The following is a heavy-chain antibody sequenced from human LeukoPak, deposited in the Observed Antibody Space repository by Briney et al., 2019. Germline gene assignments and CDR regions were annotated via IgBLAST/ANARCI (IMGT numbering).Heavy chain of an antibody. D-gene: IGHD2-2*01. CDR1: GFTVSSNY. CDR2: IYSGGST. Sequence: GGSLRLSCAASGFTVSSNYMSWVRQAPGKGLEWVSVIYSGGSTYYADSVKGRFTIFRDNSKNTLYLQMNSLRAEDTAVYYCARAAPYCSSTSRYYYYYGMDVWGQGTTVTVSS. V-gene: IGHV3-66*01. J-gene: IGHJ6*02. CDR3: ARAAPYCSSTSRYYYYYGMDV.